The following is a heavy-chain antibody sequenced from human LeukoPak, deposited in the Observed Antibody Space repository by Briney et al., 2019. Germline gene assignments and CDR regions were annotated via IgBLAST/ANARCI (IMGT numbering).Heavy chain of an antibody. D-gene: IGHD4-23*01. CDR2: MDYRGST. V-gene: IGHV4-39*01. J-gene: IGHJ6*02. CDR3: ARGVTQYYYYYYGMDV. CDR1: GRSISSSSYY. Sequence: SVTLSLTCTVSGRSISSSSYYWGWIRQPPGKGLELIGSMDYRGSTYYNPTLKSRVTISVDTSKNQFSLKLSSVTAADTAVYYCARGVTQYYYYYYGMDVWGQGTTVTVSS.